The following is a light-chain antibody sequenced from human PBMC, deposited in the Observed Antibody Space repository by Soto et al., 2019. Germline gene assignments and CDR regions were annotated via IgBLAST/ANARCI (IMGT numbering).Light chain of an antibody. Sequence: ETVMTQFPATLSVSPGERATLSCRASQNVSTNLAWYHQQPGQPPRLLIYDISNRATGIPARFSGSGSETEFALTITSLQSEDFAVYYCQQYDTWPLTFGGGTKVEIK. CDR1: QNVSTN. CDR3: QQYDTWPLT. J-gene: IGKJ4*01. V-gene: IGKV3D-15*01. CDR2: DIS.